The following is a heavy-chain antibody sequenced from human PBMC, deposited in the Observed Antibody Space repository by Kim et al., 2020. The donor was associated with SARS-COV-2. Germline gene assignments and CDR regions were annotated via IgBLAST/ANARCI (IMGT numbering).Heavy chain of an antibody. CDR1: GYTFTSYG. J-gene: IGHJ6*02. D-gene: IGHD3-10*01. Sequence: ASVKVSCKASGYTFTSYGISWVRQAPGQGLEWMGWISAYNGNTNYAQKLQGRVTMTTDTSTSTAYMELRSLRSDDTAVYYCARDWPTYGSYGMDVWGQGTTVTVSS. CDR2: ISAYNGNT. V-gene: IGHV1-18*01. CDR3: ARDWPTYGSYGMDV.